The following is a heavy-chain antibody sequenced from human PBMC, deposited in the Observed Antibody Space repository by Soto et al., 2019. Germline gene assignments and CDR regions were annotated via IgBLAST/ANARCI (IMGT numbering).Heavy chain of an antibody. CDR3: YLGDYYYYYYMDV. CDR2: MNPNSGNT. Sequence: ASVTVSCKASGYTFTSYGIIWVRQAPGQGLEWMGWMNPNSGNTGYAQKFQGRVTMTRNTSISTAYMELSSLRSEDTAVYYCYLGDYYYYYYMDVWGKGTTVTVSS. CDR1: GYTFTSYG. J-gene: IGHJ6*03. V-gene: IGHV1-8*02. D-gene: IGHD3-16*01.